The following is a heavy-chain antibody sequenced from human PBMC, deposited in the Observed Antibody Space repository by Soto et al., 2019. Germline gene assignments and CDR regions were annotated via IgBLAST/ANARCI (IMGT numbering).Heavy chain of an antibody. CDR2: INSDGSST. J-gene: IGHJ6*02. CDR1: GFTFSSYW. Sequence: PGGSLRLSCAASGFTFSSYWMHWVRQAPGKGLVWVSRINSDGSSTSYADSVKGRFTISRDDAKNTLYLQMNSLRAEDTAVYYCARDTGYCSGDSCYIGVYYYGMDVWGQGTTVTVSS. D-gene: IGHD2-15*01. V-gene: IGHV3-74*01. CDR3: ARDTGYCSGDSCYIGVYYYGMDV.